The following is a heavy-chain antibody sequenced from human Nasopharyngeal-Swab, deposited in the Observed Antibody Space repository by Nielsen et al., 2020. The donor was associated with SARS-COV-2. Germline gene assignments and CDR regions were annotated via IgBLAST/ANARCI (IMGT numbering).Heavy chain of an antibody. Sequence: SETLSLTCAVYGGSFSGYYCSWIRQPPGKGLEWIGEINHSGSTNFNPSLKSRVTISVDTSKNQFSLKLSSVTAADTAVYYCARARYYDSSGYGGYYYYGMDVWGQGTTVTVSS. D-gene: IGHD3-22*01. CDR1: GGSFSGYY. J-gene: IGHJ6*02. CDR3: ARARYYDSSGYGGYYYYGMDV. V-gene: IGHV4-34*01. CDR2: INHSGST.